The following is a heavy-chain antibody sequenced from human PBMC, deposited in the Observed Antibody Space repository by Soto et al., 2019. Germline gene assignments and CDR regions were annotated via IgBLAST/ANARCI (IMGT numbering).Heavy chain of an antibody. D-gene: IGHD2-15*01. CDR2: IYPGDSDT. CDR3: ARLGRGYCSEGSCDPPH. J-gene: IGHJ4*02. V-gene: IGHV5-51*01. CDR1: GYSFTNYW. Sequence: GESLKISYEASGYSFTNYWMGWVRQMPGKGLEWMGNIYPGDSDTRYSPSFQGQVTISADKSISTAYVQWSSLKASDTAMYYCARLGRGYCSEGSCDPPHWGRGTLVTVS.